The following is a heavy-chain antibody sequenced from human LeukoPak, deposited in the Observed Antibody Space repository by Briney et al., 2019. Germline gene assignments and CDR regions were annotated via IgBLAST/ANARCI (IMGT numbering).Heavy chain of an antibody. CDR1: GYSISSGYY. D-gene: IGHD5-24*01. CDR2: IYHSGST. J-gene: IGHJ4*02. Sequence: SETLSLTCAVSGYSISSGYYWGWIRQPPGKGLEWIGSIYHSGSTYYNPSLKSRVTISVDTSKNQSSLKLSSVTAADTAVYYCARHVATMGLEDFDYWGQGTLVTVSS. CDR3: ARHVATMGLEDFDY. V-gene: IGHV4-38-2*01.